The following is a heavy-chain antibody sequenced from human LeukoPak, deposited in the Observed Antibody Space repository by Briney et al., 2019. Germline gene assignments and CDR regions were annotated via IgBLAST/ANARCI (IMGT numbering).Heavy chain of an antibody. CDR3: ARRAYSSSWYQHYYYYYGMDV. V-gene: IGHV5-51*01. CDR2: IYPGDSDT. CDR1: GYSFTSYW. J-gene: IGHJ6*02. D-gene: IGHD6-13*01. Sequence: GESLKISCKGSGYSFTSYWIGWVRQMPGKGLEWMGIIYPGDSDTRYSPSFQGQVTISADKSISTAYLQWSSLKASDTAMYYCARRAYSSSWYQHYYYYYGMDVWGQGTTVTVSS.